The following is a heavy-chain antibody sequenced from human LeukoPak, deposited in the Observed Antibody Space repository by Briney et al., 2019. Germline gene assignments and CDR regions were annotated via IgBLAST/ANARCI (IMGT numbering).Heavy chain of an antibody. D-gene: IGHD5-18*01. J-gene: IGHJ4*02. CDR2: IIPIFGTA. V-gene: IGHV1-69*13. CDR1: GGTFSSYA. Sequence: GASVKVSCKASGGTFSSYAISWVRQAPGQGLEWMGGIIPIFGTANYAQKFQGRVTITADESTSTAYMELSSLRSEDTAVYYCERDWRDTAMFELGGFYWGQGTLVTVSS. CDR3: ERDWRDTAMFELGGFY.